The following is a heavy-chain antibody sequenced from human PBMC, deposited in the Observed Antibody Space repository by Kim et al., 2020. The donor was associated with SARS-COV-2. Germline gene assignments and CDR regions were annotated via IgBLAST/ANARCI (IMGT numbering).Heavy chain of an antibody. CDR1: GDSVSSNSGA. CDR3: TRVQGLAVAPSWFDP. V-gene: IGHV6-1*01. D-gene: IGHD6-19*01. J-gene: IGHJ5*02. Sequence: SQTLSLTCVISGDSVSSNSGAWNWIRQSPSRGLEWLGRTYYRSKWYRDYARSVKGRITITPDTSKNQFSLQLNSVIAEDTAVYYCTRVQGLAVAPSWFDPWGQITLVTFSS. CDR2: TYYRSKWYR.